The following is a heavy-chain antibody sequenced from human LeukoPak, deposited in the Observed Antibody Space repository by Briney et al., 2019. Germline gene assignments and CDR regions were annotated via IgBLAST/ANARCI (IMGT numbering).Heavy chain of an antibody. CDR1: GYTFTSYD. CDR3: ARGVTVLGTVTTPDYFDY. CDR2: MNPNSDNT. D-gene: IGHD4-17*01. Sequence: ASVKVSCKASGYTFTSYDINWVRQATGQGLEWMGWMNPNSDNTGYAQKFQGRVTITRNTSISTAYMELSSLRSEDTAVYYCARGVTVLGTVTTPDYFDYWGQGTLVTVSS. V-gene: IGHV1-8*03. J-gene: IGHJ4*02.